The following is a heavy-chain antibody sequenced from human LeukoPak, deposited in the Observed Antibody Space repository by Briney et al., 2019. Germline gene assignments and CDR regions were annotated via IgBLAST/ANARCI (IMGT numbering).Heavy chain of an antibody. V-gene: IGHV3-21*01. Sequence: GSLRLSCAASGFTFSSSGMSWVRQAPGKGLDWVSVISGSGNYAYYADSVKGRFTISRDNAKNSLFLQMNSLRVEDTAVYYCARDGSGWYGFDYWGQGILVTVSS. CDR3: ARDGSGWYGFDY. J-gene: IGHJ4*02. CDR2: ISGSGNYA. D-gene: IGHD6-19*01. CDR1: GFTFSSSG.